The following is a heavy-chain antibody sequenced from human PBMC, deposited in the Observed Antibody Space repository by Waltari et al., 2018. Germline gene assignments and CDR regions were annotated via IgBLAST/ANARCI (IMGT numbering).Heavy chain of an antibody. V-gene: IGHV4-59*01. CDR1: GGSISSYY. J-gene: IGHJ6*02. CDR3: ASVSSGNHYYYYGMDV. CDR2: IYYSGST. Sequence: QVQLQESGPGLVKPSEPLSPTCTVSGGSISSYYWSWIRQPPGKGLEWIGYIYYSGSTNYNPSLKSRVTISVDTSKNQFSLKLSSVTAADTAVYYCASVSSGNHYYYYGMDVWGQGTTVTVSS. D-gene: IGHD3-10*01.